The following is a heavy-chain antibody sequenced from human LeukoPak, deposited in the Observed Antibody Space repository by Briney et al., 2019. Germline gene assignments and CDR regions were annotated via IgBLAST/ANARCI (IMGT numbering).Heavy chain of an antibody. D-gene: IGHD3-16*02. CDR2: IRYDGSNK. J-gene: IGHJ4*02. Sequence: PGGSLRLSCAASGFTFSSYGMHWVRQAPGKGLEWVAFIRYDGSNKYYADSVKGRFTISRDNSKNTLYLQMNSLRAEDTAVYYCAKNWLRLGELSFFDYWGQGTLVTVSS. CDR3: AKNWLRLGELSFFDY. V-gene: IGHV3-30*02. CDR1: GFTFSSYG.